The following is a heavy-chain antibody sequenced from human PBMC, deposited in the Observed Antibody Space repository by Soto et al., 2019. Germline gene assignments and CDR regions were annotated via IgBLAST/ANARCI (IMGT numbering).Heavy chain of an antibody. CDR3: AGAPNLSYLDF. V-gene: IGHV4-31*03. CDR1: GDAISSGARS. D-gene: IGHD4-17*01. CDR2: IHYSGTT. J-gene: IGHJ4*02. Sequence: QVQLQESGPGLVKPSETLSLTCTVSGDAISSGARSWSWIRQHPGRGLEWIGSIHYSGTTYYNPYLITRISTSLVTSQNQFSLTLSSVTAADTAGYRCAGAPNLSYLDFWCQGTLVTVSS.